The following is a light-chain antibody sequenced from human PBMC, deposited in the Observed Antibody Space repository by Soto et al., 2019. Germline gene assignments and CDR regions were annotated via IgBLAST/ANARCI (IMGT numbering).Light chain of an antibody. CDR2: DES. J-gene: IGKJ5*01. Sequence: EIVLTQSPATLSLSPGESATLSCRASQNINRYLAWYHQKTCQPPRILIYDESTRATGIPARLSGSGSGTDLNLTISRLEPEDFAVYYCQQRSNWPITCGQGTRLEIK. CDR1: QNINRY. CDR3: QQRSNWPIT. V-gene: IGKV3-11*01.